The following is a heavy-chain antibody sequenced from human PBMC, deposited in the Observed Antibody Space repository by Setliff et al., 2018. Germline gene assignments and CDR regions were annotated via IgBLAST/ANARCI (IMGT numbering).Heavy chain of an antibody. V-gene: IGHV3-74*03. Sequence: GGSLRLSCAASGFTFSSYEMNWVRQAPGKGLEWVARISTDGSSITYADSVKGRFTISRDNARNTLYLQMNSLTAEDTAVYYCARVGSKPQLGWFDPWGQGTLVTVSS. CDR2: ISTDGSSI. D-gene: IGHD1-26*01. CDR3: ARVGSKPQLGWFDP. CDR1: GFTFSSYE. J-gene: IGHJ5*02.